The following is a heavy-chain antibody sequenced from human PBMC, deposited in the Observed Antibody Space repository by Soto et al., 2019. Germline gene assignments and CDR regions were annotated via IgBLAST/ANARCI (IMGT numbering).Heavy chain of an antibody. J-gene: IGHJ4*02. V-gene: IGHV3-49*03. CDR2: IRSKAYGGTT. Sequence: GGSLRLSCTASGFTIGDHAMRWISQAQGKGLEWVGFIRSKAYGGTTEYAASVKGRFTISRDDSKSIAYLQMNSLKTEDTAVYYCSRDLGIVVVIPVYWGQGTLVTVSS. CDR1: GFTIGDHA. D-gene: IGHD3-22*01. CDR3: SRDLGIVVVIPVY.